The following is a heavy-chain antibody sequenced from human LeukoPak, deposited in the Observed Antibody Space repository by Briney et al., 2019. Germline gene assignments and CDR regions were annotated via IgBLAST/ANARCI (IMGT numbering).Heavy chain of an antibody. V-gene: IGHV3-30*18. CDR2: ISYDGSNK. D-gene: IGHD2-2*02. J-gene: IGHJ4*02. CDR1: GFTFSSYG. Sequence: GGSLRLSCAASGFTFSSYGMHWVRQAPGKGLEWVAVISYDGSNKYYADSVKGRFTISRDNSKNTLYLQMNSLRAEDTAVYYCAKTPTNWYTLDCWGQGTLVTVSS. CDR3: AKTPTNWYTLDC.